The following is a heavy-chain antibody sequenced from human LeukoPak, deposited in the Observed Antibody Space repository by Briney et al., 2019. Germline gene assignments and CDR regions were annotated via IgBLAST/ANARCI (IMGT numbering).Heavy chain of an antibody. CDR3: ARGRAGRRYSYVIYYYYYMDV. Sequence: SETLSLTCAVYGGSFSGYYWSWISQPPGKGLEWIGEINHSGSTNYNPSLKSRVTISVDTSKNQFSLKLSSVTAADTAVYYCARGRAGRRYSYVIYYYYYMDVWGKGTTVTVSS. CDR1: GGSFSGYY. J-gene: IGHJ6*03. CDR2: INHSGST. D-gene: IGHD5-18*01. V-gene: IGHV4-34*01.